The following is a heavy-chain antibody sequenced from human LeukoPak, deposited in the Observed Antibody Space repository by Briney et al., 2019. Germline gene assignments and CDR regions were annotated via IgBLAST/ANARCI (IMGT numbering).Heavy chain of an antibody. J-gene: IGHJ6*02. CDR2: IIPILGIA. D-gene: IGHD1-1*01. V-gene: IGHV1-69*04. Sequence: SVKVSCKASGGTFSSYAISWVRQAPGQGLEWMGRIIPILGIANYAQKFQGRVTITADKSTSTAYMELSSLRSEDTAVYYCARDGNYYYYYGMDVWGQGTTVTVSS. CDR3: ARDGNYYYYYGMDV. CDR1: GGTFSSYA.